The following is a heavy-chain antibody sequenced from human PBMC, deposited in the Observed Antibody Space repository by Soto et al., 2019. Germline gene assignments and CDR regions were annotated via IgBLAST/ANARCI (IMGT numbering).Heavy chain of an antibody. D-gene: IGHD1-1*01. CDR2: ISSSSSYI. J-gene: IGHJ6*02. CDR1: GFTFSSYS. Sequence: GGSLRLSCAASGFTFSSYSMNWVRQAPGKGLEWVSSISSSSSYIYYADSVKGRFTISRDNAKNSLYLQMNSLRAEDTAVYYCAINNHYYYYGMDVWGQGTTVTVSS. V-gene: IGHV3-21*01. CDR3: AINNHYYYYGMDV.